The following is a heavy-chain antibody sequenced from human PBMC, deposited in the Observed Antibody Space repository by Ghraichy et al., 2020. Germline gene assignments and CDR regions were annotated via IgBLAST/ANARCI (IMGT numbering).Heavy chain of an antibody. J-gene: IGHJ4*02. D-gene: IGHD4-17*01. V-gene: IGHV3-7*01. CDR2: IKSDGSDV. Sequence: VASIKSDGSDVFYVDSVRGRFTITRDNAKNSVSLEMNSLRVEDTAIYYCARDPSGDYNYGGTDYWGQGT. CDR3: ARDPSGDYNYGGTDY.